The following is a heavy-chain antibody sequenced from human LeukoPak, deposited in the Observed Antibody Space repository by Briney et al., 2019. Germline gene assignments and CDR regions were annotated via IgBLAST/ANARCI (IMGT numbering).Heavy chain of an antibody. J-gene: IGHJ6*02. CDR1: GFALSSHW. V-gene: IGHV3-7*03. Sequence: GGSLRLSCAASGFALSSHWMTWVRQVPGRGPEWVANVNRDGSETYYLDSVKGRFTISKDNAKNSLYLQMNSLRAEDTVLYHCARNNGMDVWGQGTTVIVSS. CDR2: VNRDGSET. CDR3: ARNNGMDV.